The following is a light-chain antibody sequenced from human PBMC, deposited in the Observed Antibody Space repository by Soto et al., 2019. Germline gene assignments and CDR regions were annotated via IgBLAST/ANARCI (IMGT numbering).Light chain of an antibody. Sequence: QSALTQAASVSGSPGQSITISCTGTSSDVGGYNYVSWYQQHPGKAPKLMIYDVSNRPSGVSYRFSGSKSGNTASLTISGLRAEDEADYYCSSYTRSSLQVFGTGTKVTVL. CDR1: SSDVGGYNY. V-gene: IGLV2-14*03. CDR2: DVS. J-gene: IGLJ1*01. CDR3: SSYTRSSLQV.